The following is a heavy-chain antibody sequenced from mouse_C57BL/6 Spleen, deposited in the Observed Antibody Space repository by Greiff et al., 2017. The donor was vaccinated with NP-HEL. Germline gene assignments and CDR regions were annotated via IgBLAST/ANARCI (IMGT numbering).Heavy chain of an antibody. CDR1: GYTFTSYW. CDR3: AAVGSPYWYFDV. V-gene: IGHV1-55*01. J-gene: IGHJ1*03. CDR2: IYPGSGST. D-gene: IGHD1-1*02. Sequence: VQLQQPGAELVKPGASVKMSCKASGYTFTSYWITWVKQRPGQGLAWIGDIYPGSGSTNYNEKFKSKATLTVDTSSSTAYMQLSSLTSEDSAVYYCAAVGSPYWYFDVWGTGTTVTVSS.